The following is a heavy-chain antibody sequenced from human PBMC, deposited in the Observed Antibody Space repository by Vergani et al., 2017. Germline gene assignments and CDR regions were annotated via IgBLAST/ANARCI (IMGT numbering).Heavy chain of an antibody. Sequence: QVQLVQSGAEVKKPGASVKVSCKASGYTFTGYYMHWVRQAPGQGLEWMGWINPNSGGTNYAQKFQGRVTMTRDTSISTAYMGLSRLRSDETAVYYCARAVYDFWSGYYLPSGDYGMDVWGQGTTVTVSS. CDR2: INPNSGGT. J-gene: IGHJ6*02. CDR3: ARAVYDFWSGYYLPSGDYGMDV. D-gene: IGHD3-3*01. V-gene: IGHV1-2*02. CDR1: GYTFTGYY.